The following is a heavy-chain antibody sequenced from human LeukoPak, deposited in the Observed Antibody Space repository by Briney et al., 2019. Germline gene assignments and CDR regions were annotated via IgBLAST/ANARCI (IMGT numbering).Heavy chain of an antibody. CDR2: INHSGST. CDR1: GGSFSGYY. CDR3: ARDKLIGANCTNGVCYAWFDP. V-gene: IGHV4-34*01. D-gene: IGHD2-8*01. J-gene: IGHJ5*02. Sequence: SETLSLTCAVYGGSFSGYYWSWIRQPPGKGLEWIGEINHSGSTNYNPSLKSRVTISVDTSKNQFSLKLSSVTAADTAVYYCARDKLIGANCTNGVCYAWFDPWGQGTLVTVSS.